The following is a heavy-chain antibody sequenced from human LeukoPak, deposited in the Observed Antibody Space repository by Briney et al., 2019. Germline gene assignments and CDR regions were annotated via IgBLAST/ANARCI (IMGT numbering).Heavy chain of an antibody. Sequence: GGSLRLSCAASGFIVSNKYMTWVRQAPGKGLEWVSLIYSDGRTYYADSVKGRFTISRDNSKNTVSLQMNSLRGDDTAVYYCAKDDAWGRYKDWGQGTLVTVSS. D-gene: IGHD3-16*01. V-gene: IGHV3-53*01. CDR1: GFIVSNKY. J-gene: IGHJ1*01. CDR2: IYSDGRT. CDR3: AKDDAWGRYKD.